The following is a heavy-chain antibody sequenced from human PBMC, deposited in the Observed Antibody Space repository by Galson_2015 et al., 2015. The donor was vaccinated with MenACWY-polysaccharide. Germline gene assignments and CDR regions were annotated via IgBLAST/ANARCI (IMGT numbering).Heavy chain of an antibody. V-gene: IGHV3-7*01. D-gene: IGHD5-18*01. CDR1: GFTFSGNW. CDR2: IKEDGSEK. Sequence: SLRLSCAASGFTFSGNWMTWVRQAPGKGLEWVANIKEDGSEKSYMDSVKGRFTTSRDNAKNSLYLQMNSLRAEDTAVYYCARAKRGYSYGYYYYYYYMDVRGRGTTVTVSS. CDR3: ARAKRGYSYGYYYYYYYMDV. J-gene: IGHJ6*03.